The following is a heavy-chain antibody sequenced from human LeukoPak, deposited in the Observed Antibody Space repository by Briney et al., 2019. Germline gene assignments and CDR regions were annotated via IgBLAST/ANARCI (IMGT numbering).Heavy chain of an antibody. D-gene: IGHD3-22*01. CDR2: IYYSGRT. CDR1: GDSVSRSDSY. V-gene: IGHV4-39*01. J-gene: IGHJ1*01. Sequence: SETLSLTCSVSGDSVSRSDSYWDWIRQPPGRGLEWIGTIYYSGRTYYSPSLKSRVTMSVDPSNNQFSLNLRSVTAADTALYYCARRRYYDGSGYLEWGQGTLLSVSS. CDR3: ARRRYYDGSGYLE.